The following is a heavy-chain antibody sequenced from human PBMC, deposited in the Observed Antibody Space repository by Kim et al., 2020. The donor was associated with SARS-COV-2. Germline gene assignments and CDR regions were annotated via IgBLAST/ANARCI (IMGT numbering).Heavy chain of an antibody. CDR3: ARDPQDGYGHVAL. V-gene: IGHV3-53*01. D-gene: IGHD5-12*01. J-gene: IGHJ4*02. Sequence: YREPGTGRFTISRDIPKNTVYLQMNSLRAEDTAVYYCARDPQDGYGHVALWGQGSPVTVSS.